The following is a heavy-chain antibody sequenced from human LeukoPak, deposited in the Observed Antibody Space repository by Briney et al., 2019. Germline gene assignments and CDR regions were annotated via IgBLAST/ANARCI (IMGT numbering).Heavy chain of an antibody. CDR2: IIPIFGTA. CDR3: ARGPSYSYYYYYYMDV. J-gene: IGHJ6*03. Sequence: SVKVSCKASGGTFSSYAISWVRQAPGQGLEWMGGIIPIFGTANYAQKFQGRVTITADKSTSTAYMELSSLRSEDTAVYYCARGPSYSYYYYYYMDVWGKGTTVTVSS. D-gene: IGHD3-10*01. V-gene: IGHV1-69*06. CDR1: GGTFSSYA.